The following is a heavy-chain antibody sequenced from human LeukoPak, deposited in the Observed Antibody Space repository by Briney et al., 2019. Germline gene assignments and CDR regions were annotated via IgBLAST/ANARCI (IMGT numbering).Heavy chain of an antibody. V-gene: IGHV4-39*01. Sequence: SETLSLTCTVSGGSISSSSYYWGWIRQPPGKGLEWIGSIYYSGSTYYNPSLKSRVTISVDTSKNQFSLKLSSVTAADTAVYYCARHRIKSQYYDFWSGYCFVDYWGQGTLVTVSS. CDR1: GGSISSSSYY. J-gene: IGHJ4*02. D-gene: IGHD3-3*01. CDR2: IYYSGST. CDR3: ARHRIKSQYYDFWSGYCFVDY.